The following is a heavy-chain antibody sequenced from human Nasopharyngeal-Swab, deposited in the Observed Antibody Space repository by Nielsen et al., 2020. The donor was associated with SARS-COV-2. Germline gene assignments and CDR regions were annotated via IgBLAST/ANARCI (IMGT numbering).Heavy chain of an antibody. J-gene: IGHJ5*02. CDR2: IIPILGIA. Sequence: SVKVSCRASGGTFSSYAISWVRQAPGPGLEWMGRIIPILGIANYAQKFQGRVTITADKSTSTAYMELSSLRSEDTAVYYCARNDMAVAGTAWFDPWGQGTLVTVSS. D-gene: IGHD6-19*01. CDR1: GGTFSSYA. V-gene: IGHV1-69*04. CDR3: ARNDMAVAGTAWFDP.